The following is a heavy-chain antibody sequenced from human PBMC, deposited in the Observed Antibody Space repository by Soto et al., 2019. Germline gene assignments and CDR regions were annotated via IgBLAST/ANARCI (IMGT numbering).Heavy chain of an antibody. CDR2: ISYDGSNK. V-gene: IGHV3-30-3*01. CDR1: GFTFSSYA. CDR3: ARGTAPMD. Sequence: QVQLVESGGGVVQPGRSLRLSCAASGFTFSSYAMHWVRQAPGKGLEWVAVISYDGSNKYYADSVKGRFTTSRDNSKNTLYLQMNSLRAEDTAVYYCARGTAPMDWGQGTLVTVSS. D-gene: IGHD1-1*01. J-gene: IGHJ4*02.